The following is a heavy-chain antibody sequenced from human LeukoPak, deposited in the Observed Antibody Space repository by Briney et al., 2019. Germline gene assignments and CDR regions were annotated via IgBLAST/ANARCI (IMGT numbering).Heavy chain of an antibody. D-gene: IGHD3-16*01. Sequence: PGGSLRLSCAASGFTSSSYAMSWVRQAPGKGLEWVSAISGSGGSTYYADSVKGRFTISRDNSKTTLYLHRNSLRAEDPAVYCCAKDTLGMSWLWGSYDSTTFFDYWGQGTLVSVSS. CDR2: ISGSGGST. J-gene: IGHJ4*02. V-gene: IGHV3-23*01. CDR1: GFTSSSYA. CDR3: AKDTLGMSWLWGSYDSTTFFDY.